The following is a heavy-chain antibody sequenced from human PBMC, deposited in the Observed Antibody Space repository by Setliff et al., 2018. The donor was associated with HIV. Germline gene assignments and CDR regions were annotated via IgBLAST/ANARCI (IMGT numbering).Heavy chain of an antibody. CDR2: VFYTGST. V-gene: IGHV4-59*08. Sequence: PSETLSLTCTVSGGSIRGYYWSWLRQPPGKGLEWIGYVFYTGSTNYNPSFKSRVTISVDTSKNQFSLRVNSVTAADTAVYYCARSLVPSGYYYGRHAFDIWGQGTKVTVSS. CDR1: GGSIRGYY. CDR3: ARSLVPSGYYYGRHAFDI. D-gene: IGHD3-22*01. J-gene: IGHJ3*02.